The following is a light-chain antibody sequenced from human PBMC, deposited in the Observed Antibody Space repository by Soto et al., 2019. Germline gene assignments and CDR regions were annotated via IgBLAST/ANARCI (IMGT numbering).Light chain of an antibody. V-gene: IGLV2-14*01. CDR1: SSDVGNYNY. CDR3: SSYASSSTIV. J-gene: IGLJ2*01. CDR2: EVS. Sequence: QPVLTQPASVSGSPGQSIAISCTGTSSDVGNYNYVSWYQHHPGKVPKLMIYEVSNRPSGISDRFSGSKSGNTASLTISGLQPDDEADYYCSSYASSSTIVFGGGTKLTVL.